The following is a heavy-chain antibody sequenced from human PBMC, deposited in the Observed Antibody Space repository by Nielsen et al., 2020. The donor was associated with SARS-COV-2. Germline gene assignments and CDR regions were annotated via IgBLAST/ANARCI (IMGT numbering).Heavy chain of an antibody. J-gene: IGHJ4*02. CDR3: ALISGFWDY. D-gene: IGHD3-3*01. Sequence: SLKISCAASGFTFDDYAMHWVRQAPGKGLEWVSGISWNSGSTSYADSVKGRFTISRDNAKNTLYLQMNSLRAEDTAVYYCALISGFWDYWGQGTLVTVSS. CDR2: ISWNSGST. V-gene: IGHV3-9*01. CDR1: GFTFDDYA.